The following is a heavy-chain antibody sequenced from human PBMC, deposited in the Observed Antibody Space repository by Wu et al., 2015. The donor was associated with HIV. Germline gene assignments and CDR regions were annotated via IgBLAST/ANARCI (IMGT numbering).Heavy chain of an antibody. V-gene: IGHV1-69*12. CDR3: ARDHCSSTSCYFDY. Sequence: QVQLVQSGAEVKKPGSSVKVSCKASGGTFSSYAISWVRQAPGQGLEWMGGIIPIFGTANYAQKFQGRVTITADESTSTAYMEPSSLRSEDTAVYYCARDHCSSTSCYFDYWGQGTLVTVSS. CDR1: GGTFSSYA. J-gene: IGHJ4*02. D-gene: IGHD2-2*01. CDR2: IIPIFGTA.